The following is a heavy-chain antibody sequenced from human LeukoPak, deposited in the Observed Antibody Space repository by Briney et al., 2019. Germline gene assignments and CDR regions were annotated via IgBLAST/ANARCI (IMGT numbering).Heavy chain of an antibody. J-gene: IGHJ3*02. Sequence: ASVKVSCKASGYTFTYRYLHWVRQAPGQALGWMGWITPFNGNTNYAQKFQDRVTITRDRSMSTAYMELSSLRSEDTAMYYCARWDHDSDAFDIWGQGTMVTVSS. D-gene: IGHD2-21*02. CDR3: ARWDHDSDAFDI. V-gene: IGHV1-45*02. CDR2: ITPFNGNT. CDR1: GYTFTYRY.